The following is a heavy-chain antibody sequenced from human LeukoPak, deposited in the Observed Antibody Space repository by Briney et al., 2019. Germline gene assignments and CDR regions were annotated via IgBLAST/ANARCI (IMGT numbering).Heavy chain of an antibody. V-gene: IGHV4-59*01. J-gene: IGHJ5*02. CDR3: ARGGYCSGGSCFKDNWFDP. D-gene: IGHD2-15*01. CDR2: IYYSGST. Sequence: SEALSLTCTVSGGSISSYYWSWIRQPPGKGLEWIGYIYYSGSTNYNPSLKSRVTISVDTSKNQLSLKLSSVTAADTAVYYCARGGYCSGGSCFKDNWFDPWGQGTLVTVSS. CDR1: GGSISSYY.